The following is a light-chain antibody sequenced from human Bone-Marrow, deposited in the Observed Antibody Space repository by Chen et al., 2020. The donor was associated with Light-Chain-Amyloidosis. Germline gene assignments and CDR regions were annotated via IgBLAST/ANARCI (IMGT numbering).Light chain of an antibody. Sequence: DIQMTQSPSSLSASVGDRVTITCQASQAISNYLNWYQQKPGKAPDLLTYDASNLEPGVPSRFSGSGSGTDFTLTISSLQPEDFATYYCQQSYSIQFSFGPGTKVDIK. CDR1: QAISNY. CDR2: DAS. J-gene: IGKJ3*01. CDR3: QQSYSIQFS. V-gene: IGKV1-39*01.